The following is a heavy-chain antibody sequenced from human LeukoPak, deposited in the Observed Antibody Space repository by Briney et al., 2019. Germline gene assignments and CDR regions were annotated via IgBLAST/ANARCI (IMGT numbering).Heavy chain of an antibody. CDR3: ARGGRVAATFPFDY. CDR1: GGSFSGYY. CDR2: INHSGST. D-gene: IGHD2-15*01. J-gene: IGHJ4*02. Sequence: SETLSLTCAVHGGSFSGYYWSWIRQPPGKGLEWIGEINHSGSTNYNPSLKSRVTIAVDTSKNQFSLKLSSVTAADTAVYYCARGGRVAATFPFDYWGRGTLVTVSS. V-gene: IGHV4-34*01.